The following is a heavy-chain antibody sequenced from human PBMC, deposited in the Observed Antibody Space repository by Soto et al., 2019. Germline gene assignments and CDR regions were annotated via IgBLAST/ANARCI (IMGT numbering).Heavy chain of an antibody. CDR3: ARHDSGYDPCFDY. Sequence: SETLSLTCTVSGGSISSYYWSWIRQPPGKGLEWIGYIYYSGSTNYNPSLKSRVTISVDTSKNQFSLKLSSVTAADTAVYYCARHDSGYDPCFDYWGQGTLVTVSS. V-gene: IGHV4-59*08. J-gene: IGHJ4*02. CDR2: IYYSGST. CDR1: GGSISSYY. D-gene: IGHD5-12*01.